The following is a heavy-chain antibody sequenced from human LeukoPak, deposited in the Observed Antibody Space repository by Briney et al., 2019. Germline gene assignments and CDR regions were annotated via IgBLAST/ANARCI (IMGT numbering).Heavy chain of an antibody. D-gene: IGHD6-6*01. V-gene: IGHV3-74*01. CDR2: INTDGSNS. J-gene: IGHJ1*01. Sequence: GGSLRLSCAASVFTFSNYWMHWVRQGPGKGLVWVSRINTDGSNSNYADSVKCRFTISRDNAKNTLYLQMNSRRPEDTSVYYCARRRYSYSSMVWGEGTLGTVSS. CDR3: ARRRYSYSSMV. CDR1: VFTFSNYW.